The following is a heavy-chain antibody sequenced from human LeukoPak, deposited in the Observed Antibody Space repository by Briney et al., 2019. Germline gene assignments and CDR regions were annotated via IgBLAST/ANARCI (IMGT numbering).Heavy chain of an antibody. Sequence: NPSQTLSLTCTVSGVSISSGGYYWSWIRQHPGKGLEWIGYIYYSGSTYYNPSLKSRVTISVDTSKNQFSLKLSSVTAADTAVYYCARGVLRYFDWLLPVDYWGQGTLVTVSS. J-gene: IGHJ4*02. CDR1: GVSISSGGYY. CDR3: ARGVLRYFDWLLPVDY. V-gene: IGHV4-31*03. D-gene: IGHD3-9*01. CDR2: IYYSGST.